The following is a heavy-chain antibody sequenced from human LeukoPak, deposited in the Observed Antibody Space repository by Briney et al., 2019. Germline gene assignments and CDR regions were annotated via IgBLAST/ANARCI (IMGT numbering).Heavy chain of an antibody. Sequence: ASVKVSCKASGYTFTGYYMHWVRQAPGQGLEWMGWINPNSGGTNYAQEFQGRVTMTRDTSISTAYMELSRLRSDDTAVYYCARDGTAVAGTLTFDYWGQGTLVTVSS. CDR2: INPNSGGT. CDR3: ARDGTAVAGTLTFDY. CDR1: GYTFTGYY. J-gene: IGHJ4*02. V-gene: IGHV1-2*02. D-gene: IGHD6-19*01.